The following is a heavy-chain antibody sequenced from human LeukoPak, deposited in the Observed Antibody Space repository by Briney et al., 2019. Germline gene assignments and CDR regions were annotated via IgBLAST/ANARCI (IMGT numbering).Heavy chain of an antibody. J-gene: IGHJ5*02. CDR1: GFTFSSYA. D-gene: IGHD3-10*01. V-gene: IGHV3-30-3*01. CDR3: ARPNELITMVRGVITNWFDP. Sequence: PGRSLRLSCAASGFTFSSYAMHRVRQAPGKGLEWVAVISYDGSNKYYADSVKGRFTISRDNSKNTLYLQMNSLGAEDTAVYYCARPNELITMVRGVITNWFDPWGQGTLVTVSS. CDR2: ISYDGSNK.